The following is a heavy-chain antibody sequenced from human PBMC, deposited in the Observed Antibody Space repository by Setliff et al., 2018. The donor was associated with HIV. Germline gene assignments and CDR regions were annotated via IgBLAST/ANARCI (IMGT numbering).Heavy chain of an antibody. CDR3: ARGQLDLRAPMFYYMDV. CDR1: GGSLSNHK. D-gene: IGHD3-10*02. CDR2: ISCSGTT. Sequence: PSETLSLTCGVYGGSLSNHKWTWVRQAPGKGLEWIGDISCSGTTKYNPSLRSRLRVSLDTSRNQFSLRMTSVTAADAAVYYCARGQLDLRAPMFYYMDVWGKGTSVTAP. J-gene: IGHJ6*03. V-gene: IGHV4-34*01.